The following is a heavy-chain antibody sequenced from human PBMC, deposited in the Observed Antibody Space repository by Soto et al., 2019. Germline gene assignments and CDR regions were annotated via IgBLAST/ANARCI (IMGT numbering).Heavy chain of an antibody. CDR2: INPNSGGT. Sequence: ASVKVSCKASGYTFTGYYMHWVRQAPGQGLEWMGWINPNSGGTNYAQKFQGRVTMTRDTSISTAYMELSRLRSDDTAVYYCARGSGYDFLGPYYYYGMHVWGQGTTVTVSS. D-gene: IGHD5-12*01. J-gene: IGHJ6*02. CDR1: GYTFTGYY. V-gene: IGHV1-2*02. CDR3: ARGSGYDFLGPYYYYGMHV.